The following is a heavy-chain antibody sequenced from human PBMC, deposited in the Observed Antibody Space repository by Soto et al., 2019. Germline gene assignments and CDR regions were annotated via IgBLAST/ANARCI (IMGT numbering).Heavy chain of an antibody. J-gene: IGHJ6*03. CDR2: INHSGST. Sequence: SETLSLTCAVYGGSFSGYYWSWIRQPPGKGLEWIGEINHSGSTNYNPSLKSRVTISVDTSKNQFSLKLSSVTAADTAVYYCARGGEYSSSPPFHYYYYMDVWGKGTTVTVSS. CDR1: GGSFSGYY. CDR3: ARGGEYSSSPPFHYYYYMDV. V-gene: IGHV4-34*01. D-gene: IGHD6-13*01.